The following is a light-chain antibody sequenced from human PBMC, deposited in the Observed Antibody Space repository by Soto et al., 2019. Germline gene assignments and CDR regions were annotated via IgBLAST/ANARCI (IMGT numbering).Light chain of an antibody. CDR2: AAS. CDR1: QSVSSN. Sequence: EIVMTQSPATLSVSPGQRATLSCRASQSVSSNLAWYQQKPGQAPRLLIYAASTRATGIPARFSGSGSVTEFTLTISSLQSEDFVVYYCQQYKNWPRTFGQGTKVEIK. J-gene: IGKJ1*01. V-gene: IGKV3-15*01. CDR3: QQYKNWPRT.